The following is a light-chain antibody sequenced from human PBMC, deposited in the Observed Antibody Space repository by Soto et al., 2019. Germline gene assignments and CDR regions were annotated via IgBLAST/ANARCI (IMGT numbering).Light chain of an antibody. J-gene: IGKJ4*01. Sequence: DIQRTQCPSSLSASVGERVTITCRASQSISSYLNWYQQKPGKAPKLLIYAASSLQSGVPSRFSGSGSGTDFTLTISSLQPEDFATYYCQQSYSTPPLTFGGGTKVEIK. CDR3: QQSYSTPPLT. V-gene: IGKV1-39*01. CDR2: AAS. CDR1: QSISSY.